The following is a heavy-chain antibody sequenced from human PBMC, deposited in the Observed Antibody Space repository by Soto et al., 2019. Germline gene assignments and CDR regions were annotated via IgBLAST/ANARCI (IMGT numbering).Heavy chain of an antibody. CDR3: TTGLEYTWIQLWLVYRSSGMDV. V-gene: IGHV3-15*07. CDR2: IKSKTDGGTT. CDR1: GFTFSNAW. Sequence: PGGSLRLSCAASGFTFSNAWMNWVRQAPGKGLEWVGRIKSKTDGGTTDYAAPVKGRFTISRDDSKNTLYLQMNSLKTEDTAVYYCTTGLEYTWIQLWLVYRSSGMDVWGQGTTVTVSS. D-gene: IGHD5-18*01. J-gene: IGHJ6*02.